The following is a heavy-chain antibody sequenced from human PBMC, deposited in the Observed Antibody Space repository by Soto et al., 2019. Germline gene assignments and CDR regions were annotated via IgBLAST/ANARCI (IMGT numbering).Heavy chain of an antibody. J-gene: IGHJ5*02. D-gene: IGHD2-15*01. CDR3: ARGYCSGGSCYSLGPFSSNWFGP. V-gene: IGHV1-69*02. Sequence: QVQLVQSGAEVKKPGSSVKVSCKASGGTFSSYTISWVRQAPGQGLEWMGRIIPILGIANYAQKFQGRVTITADKSTSPAKMELSSLRSEDPAVYYCARGYCSGGSCYSLGPFSSNWFGPWGQGTLVTVSS. CDR1: GGTFSSYT. CDR2: IIPILGIA.